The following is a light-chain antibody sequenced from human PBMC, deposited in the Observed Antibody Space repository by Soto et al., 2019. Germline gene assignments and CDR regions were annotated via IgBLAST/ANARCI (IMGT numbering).Light chain of an antibody. Sequence: EIVLTQSPGTLSLSPGEGATLSCRASQSLSGSYLAWYQQRPGQAPRLLIYGASTRATDIPARFSGSGSGTEFTLTISSLQSEDYAIYYCHQYDSWPPYTFGQGTKVDIK. V-gene: IGKV3-15*01. CDR3: HQYDSWPPYT. J-gene: IGKJ2*01. CDR1: QSLSGSY. CDR2: GAS.